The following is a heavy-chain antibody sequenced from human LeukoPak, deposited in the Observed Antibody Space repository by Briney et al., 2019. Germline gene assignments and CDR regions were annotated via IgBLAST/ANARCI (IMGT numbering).Heavy chain of an antibody. CDR2: IWYDGINK. CDR1: GFTFSSYA. D-gene: IGHD3-22*01. Sequence: GGSLRLSCAVSGFTFSSYAMHWVRQAPGKGLEWVAVIWYDGINKYYADSVKGRFTISRDNSKNTLYLQMNSLRAEDTAVYYLARVGEIVVFTLGSRGQGPLVTVSS. V-gene: IGHV3-33*01. CDR3: ARVGEIVVFTLGS. J-gene: IGHJ4*02.